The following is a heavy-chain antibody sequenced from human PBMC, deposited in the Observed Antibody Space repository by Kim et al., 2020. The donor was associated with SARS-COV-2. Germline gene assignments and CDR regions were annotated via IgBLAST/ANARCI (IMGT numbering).Heavy chain of an antibody. D-gene: IGHD5-12*01. CDR1: GGSISSYY. Sequence: SETLSLTCTVSGGSISSYYWSWIRQPPGKGLEWIGYVYYSGSTNYNPSLKSRVTISVDTSKNQFSLKLSSVTAADAAVYYCARLQVTHVAKILPTPLDNCLDPGGQGTRVPVPS. J-gene: IGHJ5*02. V-gene: IGHV4-59*08. CDR3: ARLQVTHVAKILPTPLDNCLDP. CDR2: VYYSGST.